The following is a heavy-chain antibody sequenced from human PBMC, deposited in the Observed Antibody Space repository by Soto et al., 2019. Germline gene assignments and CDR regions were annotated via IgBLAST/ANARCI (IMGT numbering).Heavy chain of an antibody. V-gene: IGHV3-21*01. CDR1: GFTFSSYS. J-gene: IGHJ4*02. CDR2: ISSSSSYI. CDR3: ARESVYYYDSSGYYMGVNYFDY. D-gene: IGHD3-22*01. Sequence: NPGGSLRLSCAASGFTFSSYSMNWVRQAPGKGLEWVSSISSSSSYIYYADSVKGRFTISRDNAKNSLYLQMNSLRAEDTAVYYCARESVYYYDSSGYYMGVNYFDYWGQGTLVTVSS.